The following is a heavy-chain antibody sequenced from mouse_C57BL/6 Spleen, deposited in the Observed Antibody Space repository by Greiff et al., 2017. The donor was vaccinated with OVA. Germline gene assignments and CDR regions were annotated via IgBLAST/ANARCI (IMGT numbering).Heavy chain of an antibody. V-gene: IGHV5-6*01. D-gene: IGHD2-12*01. CDR2: ISSGGSYT. CDR1: GFTFSSYG. Sequence: EVQVVESGGDLVKPGGSLKLSCAASGFTFSSYGMSWVRQTPDKRLEWVATISSGGSYTYYPDSVKGRFTLSRDNAKNTLYLQMSGLKSEDTAMYYCARPAYYNAMDYWGQGTSVTVSS. CDR3: ARPAYYNAMDY. J-gene: IGHJ4*01.